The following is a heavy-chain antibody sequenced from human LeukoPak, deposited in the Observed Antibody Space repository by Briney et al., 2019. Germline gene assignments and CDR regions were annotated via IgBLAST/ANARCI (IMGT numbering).Heavy chain of an antibody. CDR3: ATDVSSTFPNWFDP. V-gene: IGHV4-31*03. Sequence: SETLSRTGSVSGDSISSRTYSWTWIRQHPEKGLEWIGYIWNSGSTNYNPSLKSRVTISVDTSKNQFSLKLTSVIAADTAVYYCATDVSSTFPNWFDPWGQGILVIVSS. CDR2: IWNSGST. J-gene: IGHJ5*02. D-gene: IGHD6-6*01. CDR1: GDSISSRTYS.